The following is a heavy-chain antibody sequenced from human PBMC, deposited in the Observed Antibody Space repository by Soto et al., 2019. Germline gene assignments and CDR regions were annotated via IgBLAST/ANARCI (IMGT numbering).Heavy chain of an antibody. CDR1: GYTFTSYA. V-gene: IGHV1-3*01. Sequence: ASVKVSCKASGYTFTSYAMHWVRQAPGQRLEWMGWINAGNGNTKYSQKFQGRVTITRDTSASTAYMELSSLRSEDTAVYYCARGRLYCSSTSCFENWFAPWGQGTLVTVSS. CDR2: INAGNGNT. CDR3: ARGRLYCSSTSCFENWFAP. J-gene: IGHJ5*02. D-gene: IGHD2-2*01.